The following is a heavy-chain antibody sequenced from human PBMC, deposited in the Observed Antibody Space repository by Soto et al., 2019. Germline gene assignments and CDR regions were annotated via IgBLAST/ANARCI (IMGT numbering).Heavy chain of an antibody. D-gene: IGHD2-8*01. Sequence: EVQLLESGGGLVQPGGSLTLSCAASGFTFSTYAMSWVRRAPGKGLEWVSTISGSGGSTHYPDSVKGRFTISRDNSKNTLYMQMNSLGGEDTAVYYCAKGYCTNGLCYPDYWDQGTLVTVSS. CDR1: GFTFSTYA. CDR3: AKGYCTNGLCYPDY. V-gene: IGHV3-23*01. CDR2: ISGSGGST. J-gene: IGHJ4*02.